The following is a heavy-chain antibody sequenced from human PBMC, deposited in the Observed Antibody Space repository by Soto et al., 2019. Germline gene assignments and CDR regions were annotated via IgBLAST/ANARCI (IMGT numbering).Heavy chain of an antibody. J-gene: IGHJ5*02. Sequence: SDTLFRTCPDHGRDLSATYRGSIRRAPRGGVEWMGEINHSGSTNYNPSLKSRVTISVDTSKNQFSLKLSSVTAADTAVYYCARAGVVVTAPPGDWFDPWGQGALVTVSS. V-gene: IGHV4-34*01. D-gene: IGHD2-21*02. CDR2: INHSGST. CDR3: ARAGVVVTAPPGDWFDP. CDR1: GRDLSATY.